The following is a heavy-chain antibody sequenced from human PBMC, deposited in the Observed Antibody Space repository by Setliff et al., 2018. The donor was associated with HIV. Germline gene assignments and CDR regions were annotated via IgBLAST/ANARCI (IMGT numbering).Heavy chain of an antibody. CDR3: TTVPPRDFWSGYYYYYYMDV. Sequence: GGSLRLSCAASGFTVSTNSMSWVRQAPGKGLEWVSLIHRGGSTYYADSVKGRFAFSRDNSKNTLHLEMNSLRADDTAVYYCTTVPPRDFWSGYYYYYYMDVWGKGTTVTVSS. D-gene: IGHD3-3*01. CDR1: GFTVSTNS. V-gene: IGHV3-66*01. J-gene: IGHJ6*03. CDR2: IHRGGST.